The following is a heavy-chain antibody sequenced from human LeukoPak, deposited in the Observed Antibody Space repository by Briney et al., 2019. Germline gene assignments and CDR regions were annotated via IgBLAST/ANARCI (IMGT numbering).Heavy chain of an antibody. D-gene: IGHD4-17*01. CDR1: GFTFSSYG. Sequence: PGGSLRLSCAASGFTFSSYGMHWVRQAPGKGLEWVAVISYDGSNKYYADSVKGRFTISRDNSKNTLYLQMNSLRAEDTAVYYCAKGRLTTVPDFDYWGQGTLVTVFS. V-gene: IGHV3-30*18. J-gene: IGHJ4*02. CDR2: ISYDGSNK. CDR3: AKGRLTTVPDFDY.